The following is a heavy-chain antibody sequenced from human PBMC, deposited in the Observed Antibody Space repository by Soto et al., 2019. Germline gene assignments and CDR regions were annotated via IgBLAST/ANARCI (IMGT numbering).Heavy chain of an antibody. CDR1: GGSFSGYY. CDR3: ARGLWGRLLWFGDSSGYFDY. J-gene: IGHJ4*02. CDR2: INHSGST. D-gene: IGHD3-10*01. V-gene: IGHV4-34*01. Sequence: PSETLSLTCAVYGGSFSGYYWSWIRQPPGKGLEWIGEINHSGSTNYNPSLKSRVTISVDTSKNQFSLKLSSVTAADTAVYYCARGLWGRLLWFGDSSGYFDYWGQGTLVTVSS.